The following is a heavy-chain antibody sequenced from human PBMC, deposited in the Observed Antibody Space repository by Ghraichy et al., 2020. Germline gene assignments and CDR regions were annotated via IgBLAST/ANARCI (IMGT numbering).Heavy chain of an antibody. CDR2: IYSGGDT. CDR1: GFAVSSNY. Sequence: LSLTCAASGFAVSSNYMNWLRQPPEEGLEWVSIIYSGGDTHYADSVRGRFTISRDHSKNTLYLQMNSLRAEDTAVYYCARDLGVDQFLLDPWGQGSLGTVSS. J-gene: IGHJ5*02. D-gene: IGHD3-3*01. CDR3: ARDLGVDQFLLDP. V-gene: IGHV3-53*01.